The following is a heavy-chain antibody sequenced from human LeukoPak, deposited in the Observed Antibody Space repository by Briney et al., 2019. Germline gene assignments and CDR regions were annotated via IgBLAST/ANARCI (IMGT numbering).Heavy chain of an antibody. V-gene: IGHV1-69*06. CDR1: GGTVISYA. CDR3: ARRPFRGGPFDY. Sequence: SVKVSCKASGGTVISYAISWGRQAPGQGLEWMGGIIPIFDTANYAQKCQGRVTITADKSRSTGYMERSSMRSEDTAVYYCARRPFRGGPFDYWGQGTLVTVSS. J-gene: IGHJ4*02. CDR2: IIPIFDTA. D-gene: IGHD3-10*01.